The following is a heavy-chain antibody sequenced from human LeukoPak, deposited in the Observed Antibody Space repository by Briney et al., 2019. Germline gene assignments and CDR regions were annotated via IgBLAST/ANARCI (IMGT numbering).Heavy chain of an antibody. CDR3: AKVRAARGYKQDYFDY. CDR2: ISGSGGST. J-gene: IGHJ4*02. CDR1: GFTFSSYA. Sequence: PGGSLRLSCAASGFTFSSYAMSLVRQAPGKGLEWVSAISGSGGSTYYADSVKGRFTISRDNSKNTLYLQMNSLRAEDTAVYYCAKVRAARGYKQDYFDYWGQGTLVTVSS. D-gene: IGHD6-6*01. V-gene: IGHV3-23*01.